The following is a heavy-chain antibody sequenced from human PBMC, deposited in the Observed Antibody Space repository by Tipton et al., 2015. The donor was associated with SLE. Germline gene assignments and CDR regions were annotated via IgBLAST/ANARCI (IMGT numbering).Heavy chain of an antibody. V-gene: IGHV3-30*04. D-gene: IGHD1-1*01. CDR2: ISYDGSNK. CDR1: GFTFSSYA. CDR3: AGELERNAFDI. J-gene: IGHJ3*02. Sequence: QLVQSGGGVVQPGRSLRLSCAASGFTFSSYAMHWVRQAPGKGLEWVAVISYDGSNKYYADSVKGRFTISRDNSKNTLYLQMNSLRAEDTAVYYCAGELERNAFDIWGQGTMVTVSS.